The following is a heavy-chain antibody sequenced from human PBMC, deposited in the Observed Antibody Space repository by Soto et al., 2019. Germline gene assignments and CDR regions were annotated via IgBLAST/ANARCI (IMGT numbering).Heavy chain of an antibody. CDR3: ASGRNFAGAKRGAPSIDY. D-gene: IGHD3-16*01. Sequence: ASVKVSCKASGGTFSSYAISWVRQAPGQGLEWMGGIIPIFGTANYAQKFQGRVTITADKSTSTAYMELSSLRSEDTAVYYCASGRNFAGAKRGAPSIDYWGQGTLVTVSS. CDR1: GGTFSSYA. V-gene: IGHV1-69*06. CDR2: IIPIFGTA. J-gene: IGHJ4*02.